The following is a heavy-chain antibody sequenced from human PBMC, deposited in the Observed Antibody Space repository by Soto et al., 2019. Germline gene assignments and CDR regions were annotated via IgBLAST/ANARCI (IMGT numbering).Heavy chain of an antibody. CDR3: TRDPPVVAASQRAFDI. CDR2: IRSKAYGGTT. CDR1: GFTFGDYA. V-gene: IGHV3-49*03. J-gene: IGHJ3*02. Sequence: EVQLVESGGGLVQPGRSLRLSCTASGFTFGDYAMSWFRQAPGKELEWVGFIRSKAYGGTTEYAASVKGRFTISRDDSKSIAYLQMNSLKTEDTAVYYCTRDPPVVAASQRAFDIWGQGTMVTVSS. D-gene: IGHD2-15*01.